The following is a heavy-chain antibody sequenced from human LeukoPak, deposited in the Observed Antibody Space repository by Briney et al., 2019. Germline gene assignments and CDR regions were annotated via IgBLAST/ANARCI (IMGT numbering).Heavy chain of an antibody. CDR2: INSDGSST. Sequence: PGGSLRLSCAASGFTFSSYWMHWVRQAPGKGLVWVSRINSDGSSTSYADSVKGRFTISRDNAKNTLYLQMNSLRAEDTAVYYCAKEAVAIRTYYDSSGYYPHDYWGQGTLVTVSS. CDR1: GFTFSSYW. CDR3: AKEAVAIRTYYDSSGYYPHDY. V-gene: IGHV3-74*01. D-gene: IGHD3-22*01. J-gene: IGHJ4*02.